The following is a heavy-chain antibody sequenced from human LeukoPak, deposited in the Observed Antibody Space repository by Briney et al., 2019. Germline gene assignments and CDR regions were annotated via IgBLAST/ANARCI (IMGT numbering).Heavy chain of an antibody. V-gene: IGHV3-9*03. D-gene: IGHD2-21*01. CDR3: AKDIGLRMLFRAYDI. CDR1: GFTFDDYA. J-gene: IGHJ3*02. CDR2: ISWNSGSI. Sequence: GGSLRLSCAASGFTFDDYAMHWVRQPPGKGLEWVAGISWNSGSIGYADSVKGRFTISRDNAKKSLYLQMNSLRVEDMALYYCAKDIGLRMLFRAYDIWGQGTMVTVSS.